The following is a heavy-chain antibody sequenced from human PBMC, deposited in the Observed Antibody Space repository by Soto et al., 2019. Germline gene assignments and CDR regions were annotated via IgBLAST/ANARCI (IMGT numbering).Heavy chain of an antibody. CDR3: ACIFSGGYSYCFYYYGMDV. CDR1: GESIGSSSYY. J-gene: IGHJ6*02. D-gene: IGHD5-18*01. V-gene: IGHV4-39*01. Sequence: TENLYITCTVDGESIGSSSYYWGWIRQPQGKGLEWIGSIFYSGTTYYNPSLKSRVTISVDTSKNQFSLKLSSVTAADTAVYYCACIFSGGYSYCFYYYGMDVWCPGTTFTVSS. CDR2: IFYSGTT.